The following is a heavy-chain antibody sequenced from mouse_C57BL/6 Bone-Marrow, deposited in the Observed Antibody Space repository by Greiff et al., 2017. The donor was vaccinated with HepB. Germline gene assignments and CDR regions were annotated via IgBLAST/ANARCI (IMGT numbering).Heavy chain of an antibody. CDR1: GFTFSDYY. CDR3: ARENSRGWYFDV. J-gene: IGHJ1*03. V-gene: IGHV5-16*01. Sequence: EVKLMESEGGLVQPGSSMKLSCTASGFTFSDYYMAWVRQVPEKGLEWVANINYDGSSTYYLDSLKSRFIISRDNAKNILYLQMSSLKSEDTATYYCARENSRGWYFDVWGTGTTVTVSS. CDR2: INYDGSST.